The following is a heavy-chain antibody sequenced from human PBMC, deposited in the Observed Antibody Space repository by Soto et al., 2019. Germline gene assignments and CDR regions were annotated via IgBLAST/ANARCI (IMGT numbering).Heavy chain of an antibody. CDR3: ARAGVDYYGSGSPLGY. J-gene: IGHJ4*02. V-gene: IGHV1-46*01. CDR2: INPSGGST. Sequence: ASVKVSCKASGYTFTSYYMHWVRQAPGQGLEWMGIINPSGGSTSYAQKFQGRVTMTRDTSTSTVYMELSSLRSEDTAVYYCARAGVDYYGSGSPLGYWGQGTLVTVSS. D-gene: IGHD3-10*01. CDR1: GYTFTSYY.